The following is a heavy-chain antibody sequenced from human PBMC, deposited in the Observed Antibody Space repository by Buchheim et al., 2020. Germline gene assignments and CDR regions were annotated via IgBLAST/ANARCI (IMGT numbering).Heavy chain of an antibody. CDR2: INPGDSDT. CDR1: GYSFSTYW. Sequence: EVQLIQSGAEVKKPGESLKISCKGSGYSFSTYWIGWVRQMPGKGLEWMGLINPGDSDTRYSPSFQGQITISVDKSISTAYLQWSSLKASDTAMYYCARQDCSSASCYLEVRWFDPWGQGTL. D-gene: IGHD2-2*01. CDR3: ARQDCSSASCYLEVRWFDP. J-gene: IGHJ5*02. V-gene: IGHV5-51*01.